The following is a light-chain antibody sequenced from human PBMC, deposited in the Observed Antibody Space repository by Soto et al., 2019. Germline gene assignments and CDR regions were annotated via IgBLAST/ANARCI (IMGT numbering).Light chain of an antibody. CDR1: QSVSNY. V-gene: IGKV3-11*01. Sequence: EIVLTQSPATLSLSPGERATLSCRASQSVSNYLAWYQQKPGQAPRLLIYDASNRVTGIPARFSGSGSGTDFTLTISSLEPEDFAVYYCQQRSNWPRFTFGQGTKVEIK. J-gene: IGKJ2*01. CDR3: QQRSNWPRFT. CDR2: DAS.